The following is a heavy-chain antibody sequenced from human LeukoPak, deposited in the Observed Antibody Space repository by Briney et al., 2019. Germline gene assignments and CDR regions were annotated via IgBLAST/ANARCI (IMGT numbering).Heavy chain of an antibody. D-gene: IGHD3-16*01. CDR2: ISSSSSTL. Sequence: GGSLRLSCAASGFTFSSYNMNWVRQAPGKGLEWVSYISSSSSTLYYADSVKGRFTISRDNSKNILYLQMNSLRAEDTAVYYCAREKLNWGFDYWGQGTLVTVSS. CDR3: AREKLNWGFDY. CDR1: GFTFSSYN. V-gene: IGHV3-48*01. J-gene: IGHJ4*02.